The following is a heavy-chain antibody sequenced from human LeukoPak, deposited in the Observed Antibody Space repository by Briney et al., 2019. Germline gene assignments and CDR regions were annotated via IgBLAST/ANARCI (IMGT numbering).Heavy chain of an antibody. CDR2: IIPIFGTA. J-gene: IGHJ4*02. D-gene: IGHD5-24*01. V-gene: IGHV1-69*01. Sequence: SVTVSCTASGGTFSSYAISWVRQAPGQGLEWMGGIIPIFGTANYAQKFQGRVTITADESTSTAYMELSSLRSEDTAVYYCARERDGYNFGLAFDYWGQGTLVTVSS. CDR1: GGTFSSYA. CDR3: ARERDGYNFGLAFDY.